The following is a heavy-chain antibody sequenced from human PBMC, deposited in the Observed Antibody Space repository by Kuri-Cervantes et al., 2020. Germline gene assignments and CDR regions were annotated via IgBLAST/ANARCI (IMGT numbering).Heavy chain of an antibody. J-gene: IGHJ4*02. V-gene: IGHV4-59*01. D-gene: IGHD5-12*01. Sequence: SETLSLTCTVSGGSISGYYWSWIRQPPGKGLEWIGYIYYSGSTNYNPSLKSRVTISVDTSKNQFSLKLSSVTAADTAVYYCARGRDYSGGYFDYWGQGTLVTVSS. CDR3: ARGRDYSGGYFDY. CDR2: IYYSGST. CDR1: GGSISGYY.